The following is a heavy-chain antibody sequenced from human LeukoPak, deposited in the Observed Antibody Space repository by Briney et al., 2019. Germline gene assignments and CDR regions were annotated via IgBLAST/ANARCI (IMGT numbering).Heavy chain of an antibody. CDR1: GFTFSSYS. CDR3: ARSIAVAGNPDI. Sequence: GGSLRLSCAASGFTFSSYSMNWVRQAPGKGLEWVSSISSSSSYIYYADSVKGRFTISRDNVKNSLYLQMNSLRAEDTAVYYCARSIAVAGNPDIWGQGTMVTVSS. V-gene: IGHV3-21*01. D-gene: IGHD6-19*01. J-gene: IGHJ3*02. CDR2: ISSSSSYI.